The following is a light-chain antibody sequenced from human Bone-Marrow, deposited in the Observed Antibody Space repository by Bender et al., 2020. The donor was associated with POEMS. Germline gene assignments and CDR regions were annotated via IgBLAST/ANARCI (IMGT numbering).Light chain of an antibody. V-gene: IGLV1-44*01. J-gene: IGLJ3*02. CDR2: SSH. CDR1: SSNIGAHA. Sequence: QSVLTQPPSASGTPGQRVTISCSGGSSNIGAHAVNWYQHLPGPAPKLLIYSSHRRPSEVPDRFFGSRSGPSASLAISGLQSEDEADYYCAVWDDSLNGWVFGGGTKLTVL. CDR3: AVWDDSLNGWV.